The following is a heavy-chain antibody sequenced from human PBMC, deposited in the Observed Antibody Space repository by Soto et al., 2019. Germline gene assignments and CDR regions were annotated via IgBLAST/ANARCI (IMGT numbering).Heavy chain of an antibody. CDR2: IYSRDSDT. V-gene: IGHV5-51*01. CDR3: ARAPYNRDDGDFDF. D-gene: IGHD1-1*01. CDR1: GFRFTNFW. J-gene: IGHJ4*02. Sequence: PGESLKISCQTSGFRFTNFWIGWVRQRPGKGLEWMGIIYSRDSDTKYSPSFQGQVTISVDTSITTAYLQWSSLKASDTAVYYCARAPYNRDDGDFDFWGQGTLVTVSS.